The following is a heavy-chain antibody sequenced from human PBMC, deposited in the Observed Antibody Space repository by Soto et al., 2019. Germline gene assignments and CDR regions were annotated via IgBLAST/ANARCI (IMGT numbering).Heavy chain of an antibody. J-gene: IGHJ6*02. V-gene: IGHV1-18*01. CDR1: GYTFTSYG. D-gene: IGHD5-18*01. CDR3: AIIPLDTAMGEGEDYYYYGMDV. CDR2: INAYNGNT. Sequence: ASVKVSCKASGYTFTSYGISWVRQAPGQGLEWMGWINAYNGNTNYAQKLQGRVTITRDTSASTAYMELSSLRSEDTAVYYCAIIPLDTAMGEGEDYYYYGMDVWGQGTTVTVSS.